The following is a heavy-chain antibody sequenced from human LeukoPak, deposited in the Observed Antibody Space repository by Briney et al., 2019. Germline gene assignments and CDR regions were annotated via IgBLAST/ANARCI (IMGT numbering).Heavy chain of an antibody. V-gene: IGHV3-23*01. CDR2: ISGSGGST. Sequence: GGSLRLSCAASGFTFSSYAMSWVRQAPGKGLEWVSAISGSGGSTYYADSVKGRFTISRDNSKNTLYLQMNSLRAEDTAVYYCAKGLYYHDSSGYHPRGAFDIWGQGTMVTVSS. CDR1: GFTFSSYA. CDR3: AKGLYYHDSSGYHPRGAFDI. J-gene: IGHJ3*02. D-gene: IGHD3-22*01.